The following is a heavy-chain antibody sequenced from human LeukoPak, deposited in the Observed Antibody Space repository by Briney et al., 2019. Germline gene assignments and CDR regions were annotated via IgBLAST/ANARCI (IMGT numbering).Heavy chain of an antibody. Sequence: SETLSLTCAVSGGFISSYYWSWIRQPPGKGLEWIGYIYYSGSTNYNPSLKSRVTISVDTSKNQFSLKLSSVTAADTAVYYCATRIAAAGPSPYYFDYWGQGTLVTVSS. J-gene: IGHJ4*02. CDR2: IYYSGST. CDR3: ATRIAAAGPSPYYFDY. CDR1: GGFISSYY. V-gene: IGHV4-59*01. D-gene: IGHD6-13*01.